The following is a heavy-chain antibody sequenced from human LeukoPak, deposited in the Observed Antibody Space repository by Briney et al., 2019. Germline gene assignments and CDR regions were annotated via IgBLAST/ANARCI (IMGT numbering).Heavy chain of an antibody. V-gene: IGHV3-73*01. D-gene: IGHD3-22*01. CDR3: TRHDYDSSEEGFDY. J-gene: IGHJ4*02. CDR2: IRSKANSYAT. CDR1: GFTFSGSA. Sequence: QPGGSLRLSCAASGFTFSGSAMHWVRQASGKGLEWVGRIRSKANSYATAYPASVKGRFTISRDDSKNTAYLQMNSPETEDTAVYYRTRHDYDSSEEGFDYWGQGTLVTVSS.